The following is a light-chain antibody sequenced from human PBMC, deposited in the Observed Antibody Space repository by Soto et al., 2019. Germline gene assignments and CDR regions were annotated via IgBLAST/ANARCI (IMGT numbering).Light chain of an antibody. Sequence: MKRTEFGYTLDVAVGGRVTITCRANQTISTYLNWYQQRPGQAPKFVIYNTYTLQSGVPSRFSASGSGTDFSVTILRLQPAGCATFFCHRCNSTPAVTFGQGTKVDIK. CDR1: QTISTY. CDR2: NTY. V-gene: IGKV1-39*01. J-gene: IGKJ1*01. CDR3: HRCNSTPAVT.